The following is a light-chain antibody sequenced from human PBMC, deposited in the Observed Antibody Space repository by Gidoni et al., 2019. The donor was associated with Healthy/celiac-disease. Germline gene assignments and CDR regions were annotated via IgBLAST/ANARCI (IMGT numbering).Light chain of an antibody. J-gene: IGLJ2*01. CDR2: QDS. CDR1: KLGDKY. CDR3: QAWDSSTLV. Sequence: YELTQPPSVSVSPGQTASITCSGDKLGDKYACWYQPKPGQSPVLVIYQDSKRPSGIPDRFSGSNSGNTSTLTISGTQAMDEADYYCQAWDSSTLVFGGGTKLTVL. V-gene: IGLV3-1*01.